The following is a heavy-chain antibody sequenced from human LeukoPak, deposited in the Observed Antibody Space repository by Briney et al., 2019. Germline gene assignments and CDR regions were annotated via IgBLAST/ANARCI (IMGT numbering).Heavy chain of an antibody. CDR2: IIPIFGTA. J-gene: IGHJ4*02. Sequence: ASVKVSCKASGGTFSSYAISWVRQAPGQGLEWMGGIIPIFGTANYAQKFQGRVTITTDESTSTAYMELSSLRSEDTAVYYCATTNMVTSSLDYWGQGTLVTVSS. D-gene: IGHD5-18*01. V-gene: IGHV1-69*05. CDR1: GGTFSSYA. CDR3: ATTNMVTSSLDY.